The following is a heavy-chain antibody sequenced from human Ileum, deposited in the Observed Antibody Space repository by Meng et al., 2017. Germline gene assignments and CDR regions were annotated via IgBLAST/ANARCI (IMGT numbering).Heavy chain of an antibody. CDR1: GFTLSTYA. J-gene: IGHJ3*02. Sequence: GESLKISCAASGFTLSTYAINWVRQAPGKGLEWLAVISDDGNQKYYADSLRGRFTISRDNSKNTVSLQMNSLRDEDTALYYCARENYYDSTGHFSLGALDIWGRGTMVTVSS. D-gene: IGHD3-22*01. CDR2: ISDDGNQK. CDR3: ARENYYDSTGHFSLGALDI. V-gene: IGHV3-30*03.